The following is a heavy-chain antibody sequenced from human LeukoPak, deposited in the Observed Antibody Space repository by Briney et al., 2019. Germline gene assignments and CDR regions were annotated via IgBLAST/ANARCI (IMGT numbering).Heavy chain of an antibody. CDR1: GFTVSSNF. J-gene: IGHJ3*02. CDR2: IYSGGNT. CDR3: ARILPKDFAFDI. V-gene: IGHV3-53*01. Sequence: GGSLRLSCAASGFTVSSNFMSWVRQAPGKGLEWVSVIYSGGNTYYAVSVQGRFTISRDNSKNTLYLQMNSLRAEDTAMYYCARILPKDFAFDIWGQGTMVTVSS.